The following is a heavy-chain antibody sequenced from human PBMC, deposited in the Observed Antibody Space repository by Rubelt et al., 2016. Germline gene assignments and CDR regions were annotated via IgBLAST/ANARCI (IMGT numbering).Heavy chain of an antibody. CDR2: IRRGGDT. D-gene: IGHD1-26*01. V-gene: IGHV3-23*01. CDR3: ARVNWEESYPRSDY. CDR1: GFTFSTYA. J-gene: IGHJ4*02. Sequence: EVQLLESGGGLVQPGGSLRLSCAASGFTFSTYAMSWVRQAPGKGLEWVSSIRRGGDTYYADSVKGRFTISRDNSKNTLYLQMNSLRAEDTAVYYCARVNWEESYPRSDYWGQGTLVTVSS.